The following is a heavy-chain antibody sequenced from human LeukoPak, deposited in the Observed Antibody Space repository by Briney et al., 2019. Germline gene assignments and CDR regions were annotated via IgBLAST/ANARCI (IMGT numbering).Heavy chain of an antibody. CDR1: GFTVSSNY. D-gene: IGHD3-10*01. Sequence: GGSLRLSCAASGFTVSSNYMSWVRQAPGKGLEWVSVIYSGGSTYYADSVKGRFTISRDNSKNTLYLQMNSLGAEDTAVYYCARDNGGLLWFGELLWGQGTLVTVSS. V-gene: IGHV3-66*01. CDR3: ARDNGGLLWFGELL. J-gene: IGHJ4*02. CDR2: IYSGGST.